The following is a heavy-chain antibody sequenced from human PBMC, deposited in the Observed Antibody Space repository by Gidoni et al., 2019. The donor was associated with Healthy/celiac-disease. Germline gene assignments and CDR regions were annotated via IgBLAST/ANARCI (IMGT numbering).Heavy chain of an antibody. D-gene: IGHD3-10*01. J-gene: IGHJ4*02. CDR3: TTEVRGVIFDY. CDR2: IRSKAYGGTT. CDR1: GFTFGDYA. V-gene: IGHV3-49*03. Sequence: EVQLVESGGGLVQPGRSLRLSCTASGFTFGDYAMSWFRQAPGKGLEWVGFIRSKAYGGTTEYAASVKGRFTISRDDSKSIAYLQMNSLKTEDTAVYYCTTEVRGVIFDYWGQGTLVTVSS.